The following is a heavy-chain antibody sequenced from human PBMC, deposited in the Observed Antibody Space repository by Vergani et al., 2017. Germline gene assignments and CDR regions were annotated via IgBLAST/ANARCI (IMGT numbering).Heavy chain of an antibody. CDR3: ARXQGYCSSTSCYSLSFDY. D-gene: IGHD2-2*01. V-gene: IGHV3-74*01. CDR1: GFTFSSYW. Sequence: EVQLVESGGGLVQPGGSLRLSCAASGFTFSSYWMHWVRQAPGKGLVWVSRINSDGSSTSYADSVKGRFTISRDNAKNTLYLQMNSLRAEDTAVYYCARXQGYCSSTSCYSLSFDYWGQGTLVTVSS. CDR2: INSDGSST. J-gene: IGHJ4*02.